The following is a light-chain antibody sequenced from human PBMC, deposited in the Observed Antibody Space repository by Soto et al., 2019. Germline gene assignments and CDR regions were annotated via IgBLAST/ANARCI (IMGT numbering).Light chain of an antibody. CDR1: SIYVGGYNY. V-gene: IGLV2-14*03. CDR2: DVS. J-gene: IGLJ1*01. CDR3: SSYTDFNLYV. Sequence: QSVLTQPASVSGSPGQSISISCTGTSIYVGGYNYVSWYQHQPGKAPKLVIFDVSGRPSGISNRFSGPKSGNTASLTISGLRPEDEADYYCSSYTDFNLYVFGTGTKVTVL.